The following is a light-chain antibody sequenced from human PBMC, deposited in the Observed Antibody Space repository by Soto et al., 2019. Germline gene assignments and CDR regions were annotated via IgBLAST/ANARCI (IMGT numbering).Light chain of an antibody. CDR1: QSLLHSNGYNY. CDR2: LGS. Sequence: DIVLTPSPLSLPVTPGEPASISCRSSQSLLHSNGYNYLDWYLQKPGQSPQLLHYLGSNRAWVVPERVSGSGSGTDCTLKISRVEAEDVGVYGCMQALQAPPVTFGQGTRLEIK. V-gene: IGKV2-28*01. J-gene: IGKJ5*01. CDR3: MQALQAPPVT.